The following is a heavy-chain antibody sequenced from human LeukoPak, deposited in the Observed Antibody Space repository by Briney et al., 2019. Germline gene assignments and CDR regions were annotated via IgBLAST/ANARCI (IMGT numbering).Heavy chain of an antibody. D-gene: IGHD1-26*01. CDR2: ISGSGGSI. Sequence: QTGGSLRLSCAASGFTFSSYAMNWVRQAPGKGLEWVSAISGSGGSIYYADSVKGRFTISRDNSKNTLYLRMSSLRAEDTAVYYCAKDRWSGSSRYYDYWGQGTLVTVSS. CDR3: AKDRWSGSSRYYDY. V-gene: IGHV3-23*01. J-gene: IGHJ4*02. CDR1: GFTFSSYA.